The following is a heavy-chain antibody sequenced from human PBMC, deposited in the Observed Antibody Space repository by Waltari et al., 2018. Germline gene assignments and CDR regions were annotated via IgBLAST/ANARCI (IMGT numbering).Heavy chain of an antibody. D-gene: IGHD1-26*01. CDR3: AADGVGVLPGDAFDI. CDR1: GFTFKGHS. Sequence: EVRVVEYGGTLVQPGGSLKRSCVASGFTFKGHSRNWGRQAPGKGLEWISYITGSSDSTNSADSVQGRFIVSRDNAQNALYLQMTGLRAEDTAIYYCAADGVGVLPGDAFDIWGQGTMVTVSS. CDR2: ITGSSDST. J-gene: IGHJ3*02. V-gene: IGHV3-48*04.